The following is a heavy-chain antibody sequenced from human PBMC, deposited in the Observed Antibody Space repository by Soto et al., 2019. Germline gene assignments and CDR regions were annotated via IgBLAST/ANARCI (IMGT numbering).Heavy chain of an antibody. J-gene: IGHJ4*02. V-gene: IGHV4-39*01. Sequence: HSETLSLTCTVSGGSISSSSYYWGWIRQPPGKGLEWIGSIYYSGSTYYNPSLKSRVTISVDTSKNQFSLKLSSVTAADTAVYYCARHSGDYAWESYFDYWGQGTLVTVSS. D-gene: IGHD2-21*02. CDR1: GGSISSSSYY. CDR2: IYYSGST. CDR3: ARHSGDYAWESYFDY.